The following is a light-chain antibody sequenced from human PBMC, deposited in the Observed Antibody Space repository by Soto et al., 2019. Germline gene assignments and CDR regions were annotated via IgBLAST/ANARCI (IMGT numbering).Light chain of an antibody. CDR3: QQRSNWPLP. Sequence: EIVLTQSPATLSLSPGERATLSCRASQSVSSYLAWYQQKPGQAPTLLMSDASNRATGIPARFSGSGSGTDFTLTISSLEPEDFAVYYCQQRSNWPLPFGGGTRVEIK. J-gene: IGKJ4*01. CDR1: QSVSSY. CDR2: DAS. V-gene: IGKV3-11*01.